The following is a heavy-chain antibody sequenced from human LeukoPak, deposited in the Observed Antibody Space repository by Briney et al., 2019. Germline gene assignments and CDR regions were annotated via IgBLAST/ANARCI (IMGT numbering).Heavy chain of an antibody. Sequence: GGSLRLSCAAPGFTFSSYAMSWVRQAPGKGLEWVSAISGSGGSTYYADSVKGRFTISRDNSKNTLYLQMNSLRAEDTAVYYCAKAHPYSSGWYAYYYGMDVWGQGTTVIVSS. CDR1: GFTFSSYA. V-gene: IGHV3-23*01. D-gene: IGHD6-19*01. CDR3: AKAHPYSSGWYAYYYGMDV. J-gene: IGHJ6*02. CDR2: ISGSGGST.